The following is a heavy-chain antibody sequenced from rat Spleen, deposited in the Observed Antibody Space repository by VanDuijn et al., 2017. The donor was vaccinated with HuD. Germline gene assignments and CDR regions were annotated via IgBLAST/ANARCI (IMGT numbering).Heavy chain of an antibody. CDR2: ISFDGGRA. J-gene: IGHJ4*01. D-gene: IGHD1-1*01. Sequence: EVQLVESGGGLVLPGRSLKLSCAASGFIFSDYYMAWVRQAPTKGLEWVATISFDGGRAYYRDTVKGRFTISRDNAKSTLYLQMDSLRSEETATYYSARLHYSGDDYYVMDAGGQGASVTVSS. CDR1: GFIFSDYY. V-gene: IGHV5-29*01. CDR3: ARLHYSGDDYYVMDA.